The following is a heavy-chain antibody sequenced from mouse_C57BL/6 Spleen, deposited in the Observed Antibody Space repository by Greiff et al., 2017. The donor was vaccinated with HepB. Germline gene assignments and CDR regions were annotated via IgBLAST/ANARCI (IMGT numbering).Heavy chain of an antibody. CDR3: ARGDYYGSSSWFAY. CDR1: GYSITSGYD. V-gene: IGHV3-1*01. D-gene: IGHD1-1*01. Sequence: EVKLEESGPGMVKPSQSLSLTCTVTGYSITSGYDWHWIRHFPGNKLEWMGYISYSGSTNYNPSLKSRISITHDTSKNHFFLKLNSVTTEDTATYYGARGDYYGSSSWFAYWGQGTLVTVSA. CDR2: ISYSGST. J-gene: IGHJ3*01.